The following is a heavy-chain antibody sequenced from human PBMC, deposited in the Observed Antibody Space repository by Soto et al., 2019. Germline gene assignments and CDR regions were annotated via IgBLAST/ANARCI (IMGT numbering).Heavy chain of an antibody. J-gene: IGHJ4*02. Sequence: TGGSLRLSCAASGFTFSSYAMSWVRQAPGKGLEWVSAISGSGGSTYYADSVKGRFTISRDNSKNTLYLQMNSLRAEDTAVYYCAKGQGRYFDWHNYFDYWGQGTLVTVSS. D-gene: IGHD3-9*01. V-gene: IGHV3-23*01. CDR3: AKGQGRYFDWHNYFDY. CDR1: GFTFSSYA. CDR2: ISGSGGST.